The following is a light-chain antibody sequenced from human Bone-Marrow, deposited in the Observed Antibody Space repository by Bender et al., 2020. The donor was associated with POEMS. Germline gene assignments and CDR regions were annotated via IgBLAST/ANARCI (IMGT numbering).Light chain of an antibody. V-gene: IGLV2-14*03. Sequence: QSALTQPASVSVSPLHSITISFTLTIIDFFAYNFVSWYQQHPGKVPKLMIYDVSNRPSGVSNRFSGSKSGNTASLTISGLQAEDEADYYCSSYTSRYTWVFGGGTKLTVL. CDR1: IIDFFAYNF. CDR2: DVS. J-gene: IGLJ3*02. CDR3: SSYTSRYTWV.